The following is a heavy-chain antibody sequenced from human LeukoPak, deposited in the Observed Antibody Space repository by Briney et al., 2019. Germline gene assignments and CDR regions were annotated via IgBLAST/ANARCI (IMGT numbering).Heavy chain of an antibody. Sequence: PGGSLRLSCAASGFTFSSYAMSWVRQAPGKGLEWVSAISGSGGSTYYADSVKGRFTISRDNSKNTLYLQMNSLRAEDTAVHYCARDPTLRGDTLYNWFDPWGQGTLVTVSS. D-gene: IGHD3-10*01. J-gene: IGHJ5*02. CDR1: GFTFSSYA. V-gene: IGHV3-23*01. CDR3: ARDPTLRGDTLYNWFDP. CDR2: ISGSGGST.